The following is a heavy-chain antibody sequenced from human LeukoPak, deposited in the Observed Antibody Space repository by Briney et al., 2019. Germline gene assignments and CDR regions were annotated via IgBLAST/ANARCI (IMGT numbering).Heavy chain of an antibody. J-gene: IGHJ4*02. CDR1: GGSISSGSYY. V-gene: IGHV4-61*02. CDR3: ARSPFNCGGDCYSVDY. D-gene: IGHD2-21*01. Sequence: SETLSLTCTVSGGSISSGSYYWSWIRQPAGKGLEWIGRIYTSGSTNYNPSLKSRVTIPVDTSKNQFSLKLSSVTAADTAVYYCARSPFNCGGDCYSVDYWGQGTLVTVSS. CDR2: IYTSGST.